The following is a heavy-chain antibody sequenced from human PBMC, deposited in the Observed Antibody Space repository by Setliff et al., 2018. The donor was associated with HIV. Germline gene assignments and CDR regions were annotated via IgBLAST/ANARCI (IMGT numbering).Heavy chain of an antibody. Sequence: PGGSLRLSCTTSGFTFGDYVMSWFRQAPGKGLEWVGFIRSKAHGGTTEYAASVEVRFIISRDDSKSIAYLQMNSLRAEDTAVYYCATGRLRATSPFDNWGQGTLVTVSS. J-gene: IGHJ4*02. D-gene: IGHD1-26*01. CDR2: IRSKAHGGTT. V-gene: IGHV3-49*03. CDR3: ATGRLRATSPFDN. CDR1: GFTFGDYV.